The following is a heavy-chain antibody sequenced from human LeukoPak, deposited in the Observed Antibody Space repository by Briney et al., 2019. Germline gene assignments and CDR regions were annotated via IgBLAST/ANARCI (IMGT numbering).Heavy chain of an antibody. J-gene: IGHJ4*02. CDR3: ARRAYSYGSFDF. V-gene: IGHV5-10-1*01. CDR2: IDPSDSYI. D-gene: IGHD5-18*01. CDR1: GYSFSSYW. Sequence: GESLTISCKVSGYSFSSYWITWVRQMPGKDLEWMGSIDPSDSYINNSPSFQGHVTISADKSISTSYLQWSSLKASDTAIYYCARRAYSYGSFDFWGQGTLVTVSS.